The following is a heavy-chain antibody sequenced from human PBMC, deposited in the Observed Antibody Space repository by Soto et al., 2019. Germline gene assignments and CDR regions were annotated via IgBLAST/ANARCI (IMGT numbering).Heavy chain of an antibody. V-gene: IGHV4-30-4*01. CDR2: IYYSGST. CDR3: ARVGGFGATTIDY. D-gene: IGHD3-10*01. Sequence: QVQLQESGPGLVKPSQTLSLTCTVSGGSISSGDYYWSWIRQPPGQGLEWIGYIYYSGSTYYNTSLKSRVTMSVDTFTNLFSLKLSSVTAADTAVYYCARVGGFGATTIDYWGQGTLVTVSS. CDR1: GGSISSGDYY. J-gene: IGHJ4*02.